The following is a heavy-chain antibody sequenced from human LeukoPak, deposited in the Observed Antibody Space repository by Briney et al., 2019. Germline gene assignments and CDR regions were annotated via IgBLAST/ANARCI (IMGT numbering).Heavy chain of an antibody. CDR3: VAHIAARPPNDVFDI. Sequence: GGSLRLSCAASGFTFSSYAMSWVRQAPGKGLEWVSAISGSGGSTYYADSVKGRFTISRDNSKNTLYLQMNSLRVEDMALYYCVAHIAARPPNDVFDIWGQGTMVTVSS. CDR2: ISGSGGST. D-gene: IGHD6-6*01. CDR1: GFTFSSYA. V-gene: IGHV3-23*01. J-gene: IGHJ3*02.